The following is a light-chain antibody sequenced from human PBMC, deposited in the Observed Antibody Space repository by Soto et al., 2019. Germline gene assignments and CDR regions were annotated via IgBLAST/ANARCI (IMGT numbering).Light chain of an antibody. J-gene: IGKJ5*01. CDR2: DAS. CDR3: QQLNSFPIT. V-gene: IGKV1-5*01. Sequence: DIHMTQSPSTLSASVGDRVTITCRASQSISSWLAWYQQKPGKAPKLLIYDASSLESGVPSRFRGSGSGTEFTLTITRLQPEDFETYYCQQLNSFPITFGQGTRLEIK. CDR1: QSISSW.